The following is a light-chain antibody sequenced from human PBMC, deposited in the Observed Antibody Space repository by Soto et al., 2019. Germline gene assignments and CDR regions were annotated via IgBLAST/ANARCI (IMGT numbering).Light chain of an antibody. J-gene: IGLJ3*02. CDR2: SNN. V-gene: IGLV1-44*01. Sequence: QSVLTQPPSASGTPGQRVTISCSGSSSNIGSNTVNWYQQLPGTAPKLLIYSNNQRPSGVPDRFSGAKSGTSASLAISVLQSEDEADYYGAAWDDSLNGWVFGGGTKLTVL. CDR3: AAWDDSLNGWV. CDR1: SSNIGSNT.